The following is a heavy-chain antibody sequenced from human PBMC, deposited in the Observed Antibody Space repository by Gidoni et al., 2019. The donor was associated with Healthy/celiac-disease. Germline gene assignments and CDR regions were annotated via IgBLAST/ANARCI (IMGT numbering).Heavy chain of an antibody. CDR1: GGSISSYY. V-gene: IGHV4-59*08. J-gene: IGHJ4*02. CDR2: IYYSGST. Sequence: QVQLQESGPGLVKPSETLSLTCAVSGGSISSYYWSWIRQPPGKGLEWIVYIYYSGSTNYNPPLKSRLTTSVDTSKNQFSLKLSSVTAADTAVYYCARLIAYYGSGSDFDYWGQGTLVTVSS. CDR3: ARLIAYYGSGSDFDY. D-gene: IGHD3-10*01.